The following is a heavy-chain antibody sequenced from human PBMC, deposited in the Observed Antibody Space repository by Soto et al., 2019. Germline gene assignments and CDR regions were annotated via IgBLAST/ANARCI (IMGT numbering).Heavy chain of an antibody. J-gene: IGHJ6*02. CDR2: ISYDGNIK. V-gene: IGHV3-30-3*01. D-gene: IGHD2-15*01. Sequence: GSLRLSCGASAFSFSHYAMHWVRQAPGKGLECVAVISYDGNIKRYADSVKGRFTISRDNSENTLYLQMNSLSPEDTAVYYCARAGYCSGGRCCSPYYYYYGMDVWGQGTTVTVSS. CDR3: ARAGYCSGGRCCSPYYYYYGMDV. CDR1: AFSFSHYA.